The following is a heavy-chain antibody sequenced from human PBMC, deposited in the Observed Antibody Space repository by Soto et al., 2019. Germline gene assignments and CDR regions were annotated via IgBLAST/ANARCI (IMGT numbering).Heavy chain of an antibody. Sequence: QVQLVESGGGVVQPGRSLRLSCAASGFTFSSYAMHWVRQAPGKGLEWVAVISYDGSNKYYADSVKGRFTISRDNSKNTRYLKMNGLGAGDTAVYYCAGDQLKQWLVLKRPYDYWGQETLVTVPS. J-gene: IGHJ4*02. CDR1: GFTFSSYA. V-gene: IGHV3-30-3*01. CDR2: ISYDGSNK. CDR3: AGDQLKQWLVLKRPYDY. D-gene: IGHD6-19*01.